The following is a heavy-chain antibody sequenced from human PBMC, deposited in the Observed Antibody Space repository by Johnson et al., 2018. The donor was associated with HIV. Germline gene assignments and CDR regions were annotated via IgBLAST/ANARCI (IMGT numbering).Heavy chain of an antibody. Sequence: QMQLVESGGGVVQPGRSLRLSCAASGFTFSSYALHWVRQAPGKGLEWVAVISYDGSNKYYADSVKGRFTISRDNSKNTLYLQMNSLRAEDTAVYYCARESYGGNSGAFDIWGQGTMVTVSS. CDR1: GFTFSSYA. D-gene: IGHD4-23*01. V-gene: IGHV3-30-3*01. CDR2: ISYDGSNK. CDR3: ARESYGGNSGAFDI. J-gene: IGHJ3*02.